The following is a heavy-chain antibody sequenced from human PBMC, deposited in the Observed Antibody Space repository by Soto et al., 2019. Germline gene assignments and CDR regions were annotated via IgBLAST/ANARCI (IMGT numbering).Heavy chain of an antibody. CDR3: AREQWQDAFDS. V-gene: IGHV1-18*01. D-gene: IGHD6-19*01. CDR2: INAYNGNT. J-gene: IGHJ3*02. Sequence: ASVKVSCKASGYTFTSYGISWVRQAPGQGLEWMGWINAYNGNTNYAQKLQGRVTITTDTSTSTAYMELRSLRSEDTAVYYCAREQWQDAFDSWGQGTMVTVSS. CDR1: GYTFTSYG.